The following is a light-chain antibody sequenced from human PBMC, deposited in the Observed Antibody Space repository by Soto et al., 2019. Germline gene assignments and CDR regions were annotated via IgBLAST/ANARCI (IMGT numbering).Light chain of an antibody. CDR1: QSIRYY. CDR3: QHQNCYSQP. J-gene: IGKJ1*01. CDR2: GAS. Sequence: GDRVTITCRASQSIRYYLAWYQQMPGKAPKLLIYGASSLQSGVPSRFSGSGSGTEFTLTISSLQPDDFATYFCQHQNCYSQPCGQGTKVDIK. V-gene: IGKV1-5*01.